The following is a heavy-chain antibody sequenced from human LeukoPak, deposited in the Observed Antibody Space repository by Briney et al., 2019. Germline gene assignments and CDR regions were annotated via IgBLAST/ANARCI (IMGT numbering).Heavy chain of an antibody. CDR1: GYTFTNYY. CDR3: APADSLGGGSVLYYFDY. D-gene: IGHD2-15*01. J-gene: IGHJ4*02. Sequence: ASVKVSCKASGYTFTNYYIHWVRQAPGQGLEWMGWINPNSGGTNYAQKFQCRVTMTRDTSISTAYLELSRLRSDDTAVYYCAPADSLGGGSVLYYFDYWGQGTLVTVSS. CDR2: INPNSGGT. V-gene: IGHV1-2*02.